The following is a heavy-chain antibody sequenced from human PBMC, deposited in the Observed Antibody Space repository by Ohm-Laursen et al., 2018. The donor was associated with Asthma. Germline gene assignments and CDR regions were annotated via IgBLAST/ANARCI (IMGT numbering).Heavy chain of an antibody. Sequence: SLRLSCAASGYTFSRYSIHWVRQIPGKGLEWVASINTASSFIYYADSVRGRFTTSRDNARNSVYLQMNSLRAEDTALYYCARNGPEWELPGREYSLHHWGEGTLVTVSS. V-gene: IGHV3-21*01. D-gene: IGHD1-26*01. J-gene: IGHJ1*01. CDR1: GYTFSRYS. CDR2: INTASSFI. CDR3: ARNGPEWELPGREYSLHH.